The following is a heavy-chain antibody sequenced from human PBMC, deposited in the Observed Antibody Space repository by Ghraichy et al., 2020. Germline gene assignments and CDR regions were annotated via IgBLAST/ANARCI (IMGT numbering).Heavy chain of an antibody. CDR2: IKQDGSEK. J-gene: IGHJ6*02. V-gene: IGHV3-7*01. CDR3: ARDDWNGRSFLPEYYGMDV. D-gene: IGHD1-1*01. Sequence: GGSLRLSCAASGFTFSSYWMSWVRQAPGKGLEWVANIKQDGSEKYYVDSVKGRFTISRDNAKNSLYLQMNSLRAEDTAVYYCARDDWNGRSFLPEYYGMDVWGQGTTVTVSS. CDR1: GFTFSSYW.